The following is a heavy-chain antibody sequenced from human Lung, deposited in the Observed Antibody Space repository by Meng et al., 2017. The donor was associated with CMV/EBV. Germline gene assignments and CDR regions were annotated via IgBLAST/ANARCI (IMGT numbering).Heavy chain of an antibody. J-gene: IGHJ3*02. V-gene: IGHV3-53*01. CDR1: GFTVSTNF. D-gene: IGHD3-3*01. CDR3: ARNQPISDAFDI. CDR2: MYSGGTT. Sequence: SCAASGFTVSTNFMSWVRQAPGKGLEWVSLMYSGGTTYYADSVKGRFTISRDDSKNTLYLQMNSLRAEDTAVYYCARNQPISDAFDIWVQGTTVTVSS.